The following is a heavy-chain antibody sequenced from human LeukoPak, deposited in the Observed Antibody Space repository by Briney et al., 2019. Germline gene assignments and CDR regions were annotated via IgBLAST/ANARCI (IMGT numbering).Heavy chain of an antibody. CDR1: GFTFDDYG. V-gene: IGHV3-20*04. J-gene: IGHJ4*02. CDR3: ATSRITMLRGVRDY. D-gene: IGHD3-10*01. CDR2: INWNGGST. Sequence: PGGSLRLSCAASGFTFDDYGMSWVRQAPGKGLEWVSGINWNGGSTGYADSVKGRFTISRDNARNSLYLQMDSLRAEDTAVYYCATSRITMLRGVRDYWGQGTLVTVSS.